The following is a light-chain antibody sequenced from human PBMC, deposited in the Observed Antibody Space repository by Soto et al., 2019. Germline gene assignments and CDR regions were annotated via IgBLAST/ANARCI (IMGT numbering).Light chain of an antibody. CDR1: QSVSTN. J-gene: IGKJ1*01. Sequence: EIVMTQSPATLSVSPGERATLSCRASQSVSTNLAWYQQKPGQAPRLLMYGASTRATGIPARFSGSGSGTDFTLTISRLEPEDFAVYYCQQYGSSPVTFGQGTKVEIK. CDR3: QQYGSSPVT. CDR2: GAS. V-gene: IGKV3-15*01.